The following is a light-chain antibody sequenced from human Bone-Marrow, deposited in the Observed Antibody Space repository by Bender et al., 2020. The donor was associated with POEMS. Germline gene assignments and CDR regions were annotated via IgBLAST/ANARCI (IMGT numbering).Light chain of an antibody. CDR1: IGGNA. CDR3: SAWDVILHGWV. CDR2: GNN. V-gene: IGLV1-44*01. J-gene: IGLJ3*02. Sequence: IGGNAVNWWQQLPGTAPKLLIYGNNQRPSGAPDRFSGSKSGTSASLAISGLQSEIEADYFCSAWDVILHGWVFCGGSALTVL.